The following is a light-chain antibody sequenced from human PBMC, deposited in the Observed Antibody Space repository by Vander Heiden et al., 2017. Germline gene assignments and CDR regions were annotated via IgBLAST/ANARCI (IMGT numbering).Light chain of an antibody. CDR3: QQYYITPFT. J-gene: IGKJ3*01. CDR1: QSVLYSSNNKND. Sequence: DILMTQSPDSLAVSLVERATINCKSSQSVLYSSNNKNDLAWYQHKPGQPPKLLIYWASTRESGVPDRFSGSGSGTDFTLTISSLQAEDVALYYCQQYYITPFTFGPGTKVDIK. CDR2: WAS. V-gene: IGKV4-1*01.